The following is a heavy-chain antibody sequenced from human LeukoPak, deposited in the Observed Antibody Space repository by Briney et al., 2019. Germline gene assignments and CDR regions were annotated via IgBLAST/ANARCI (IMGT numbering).Heavy chain of an antibody. CDR2: ISSSSSYI. D-gene: IGHD3-16*01. CDR3: ARDLGDLGGYFDY. Sequence: GGSLRLSCAASGFTFSSYSMNWVRQAPGKGLEWVSSISSSSSYIYYADSVKGRFTISRDNAKNSLYLQMNSLRAEDTAVYYCARDLGDLGGYFDYWGQGTLVTVSS. CDR1: GFTFSSYS. J-gene: IGHJ4*02. V-gene: IGHV3-21*04.